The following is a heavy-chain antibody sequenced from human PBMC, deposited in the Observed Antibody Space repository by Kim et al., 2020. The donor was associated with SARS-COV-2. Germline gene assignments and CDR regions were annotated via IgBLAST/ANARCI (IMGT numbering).Heavy chain of an antibody. V-gene: IGHV1-69*13. CDR3: ARVSYSSGWWESWYFDL. J-gene: IGHJ2*01. Sequence: SVKVSCKASGGTFSSYAISWVRQAPGQGLEWMGGIIPIFGTANYAQKFQGRVTITADESTSTAYMELSSLRSEDTAVYYCARVSYSSGWWESWYFDLWGRGTLVTFSS. CDR2: IIPIFGTA. D-gene: IGHD6-19*01. CDR1: GGTFSSYA.